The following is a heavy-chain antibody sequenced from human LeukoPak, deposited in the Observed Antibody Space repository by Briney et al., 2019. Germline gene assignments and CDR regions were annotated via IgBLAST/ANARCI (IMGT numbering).Heavy chain of an antibody. D-gene: IGHD4/OR15-4a*01. CDR3: ARVFGAGYSDY. CDR1: GFIFSTSW. J-gene: IGHJ4*02. CDR2: INLDGSEK. V-gene: IGHV3-7*01. Sequence: GGSLRLSCTASGFIFSTSWMTWVRQAPGKGLEWVANINLDGSEKYYVDSVKGRSTISRDNAKNSLYLQMNSLRAEDTAVYYCARVFGAGYSDYWGQGTLVTVSS.